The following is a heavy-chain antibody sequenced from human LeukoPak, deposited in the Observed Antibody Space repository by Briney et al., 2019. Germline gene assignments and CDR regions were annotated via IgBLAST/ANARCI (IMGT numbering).Heavy chain of an antibody. CDR3: ARQGVTVVIGYFDY. V-gene: IGHV4-31*03. CDR2: IYYSGST. J-gene: IGHJ4*02. D-gene: IGHD2-15*01. Sequence: PSETLSLTCTVSGGSISSGGYYWSWIRQHPEKGLEWIGYIYYSGSTYYNPSLKSRVTISVDTSKNQFSLKLSSVTAADTAVYYCARQGVTVVIGYFDYWGQGTLVTVSS. CDR1: GGSISSGGYY.